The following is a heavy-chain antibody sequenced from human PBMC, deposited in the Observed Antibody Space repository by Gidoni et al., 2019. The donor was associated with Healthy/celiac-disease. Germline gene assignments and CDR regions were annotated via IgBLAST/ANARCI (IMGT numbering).Heavy chain of an antibody. CDR1: STSGMC. CDR3: ARGGSLTVDDAFDI. V-gene: IGHV2-70*01. CDR2: IDWDDDK. D-gene: IGHD3-10*01. J-gene: IGHJ3*02. Sequence: STSGMCVSWIRQPPGKALEWLALIDWDDDKYYSTSLKTRLTISKDTSKNQVVLTMTNMDPVDTATYYCARGGSLTVDDAFDIWGQGTMVTVSS.